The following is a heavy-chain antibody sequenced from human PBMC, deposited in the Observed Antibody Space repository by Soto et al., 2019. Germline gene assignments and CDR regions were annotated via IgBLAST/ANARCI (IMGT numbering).Heavy chain of an antibody. CDR3: AKAALRGSYYFDF. Sequence: VQLLESGGGLVQPGGSLRLSCAASGLTFSSYAMTWVRQAPGKGLEWVSAISGSGGSTYYADSVKGRFTLSRDNSKSTLYLQMNSLRADDTAVYFCAKAALRGSYYFDFWGQGTLVTVSS. CDR1: GLTFSSYA. CDR2: ISGSGGST. D-gene: IGHD2-15*01. V-gene: IGHV3-23*01. J-gene: IGHJ4*02.